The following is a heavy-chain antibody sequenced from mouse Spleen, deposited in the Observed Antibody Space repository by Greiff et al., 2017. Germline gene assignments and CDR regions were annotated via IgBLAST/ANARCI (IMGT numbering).Heavy chain of an antibody. V-gene: IGHV1-42*01. Sequence: VQLKESGPELVKPGASVKISCKASGYSFTGYYMNWVKQSPEKSLEWIGEINPSTGGTTYNQKFKAKATLTVDKSSSTAYMQLKSLTSEDSAVYYCAREVRRVFAYWGQGTLVTVSA. D-gene: IGHD2-14*01. CDR2: INPSTGGT. CDR3: AREVRRVFAY. CDR1: GYSFTGYY. J-gene: IGHJ3*01.